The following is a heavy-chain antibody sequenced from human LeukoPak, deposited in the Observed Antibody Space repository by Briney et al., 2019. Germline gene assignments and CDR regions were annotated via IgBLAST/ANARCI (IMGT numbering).Heavy chain of an antibody. J-gene: IGHJ5*02. CDR3: ARHPLVYPEFDP. D-gene: IGHD1-14*01. V-gene: IGHV5-10-1*01. CDR2: IDPSDSYT. CDR1: GYSFISYW. Sequence: GESLRIYCKGSGYSFISYWISWVRQMPGKGLEWMGRIDPSDSYTNYSPSFQGYVTISADKSMSTAYLQWSSLKASDTAMYYCARHPLVYPEFDPWGQGTLVTVSS.